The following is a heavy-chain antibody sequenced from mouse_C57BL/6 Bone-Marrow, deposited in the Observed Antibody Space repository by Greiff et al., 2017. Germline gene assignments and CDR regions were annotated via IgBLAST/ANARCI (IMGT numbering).Heavy chain of an antibody. D-gene: IGHD1-1*01. Sequence: EVKLVESGGGLVQPGGSLKLSCAASGFTFSDYYMYWVRQTPEKRLEWVAYISNGGGSTYYPDTVKGRFTISRDNAKNTLYRQMSRLKSEDTAMYYCARNNYYGSSPWFAYWGQGTLVTVSA. J-gene: IGHJ3*01. CDR3: ARNNYYGSSPWFAY. CDR1: GFTFSDYY. CDR2: ISNGGGST. V-gene: IGHV5-12*01.